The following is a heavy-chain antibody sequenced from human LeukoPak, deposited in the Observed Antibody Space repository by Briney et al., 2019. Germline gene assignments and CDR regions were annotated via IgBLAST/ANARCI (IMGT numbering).Heavy chain of an antibody. CDR2: IYYSGST. Sequence: SETLSLTCTVSGGSISSYYWSWIRQPPGKGLEWIGYIYYSGSTNYNPSLKSRVTISVDTSKNQFSLKLSSVTAADTAVYYCARDEVRVGGDAFDIWGQGTMVTVSS. V-gene: IGHV4-59*12. D-gene: IGHD3-16*01. CDR1: GGSISSYY. J-gene: IGHJ3*02. CDR3: ARDEVRVGGDAFDI.